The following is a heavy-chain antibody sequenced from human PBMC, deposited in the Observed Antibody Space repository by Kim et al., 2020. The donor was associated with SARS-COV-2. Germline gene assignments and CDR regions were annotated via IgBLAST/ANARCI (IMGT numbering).Heavy chain of an antibody. J-gene: IGHJ4*02. V-gene: IGHV1-3*01. CDR1: GYTFTSYA. D-gene: IGHD3-10*01. CDR3: ARDKTPGPGVRGVPFDY. CDR2: INAGNGNT. Sequence: ASVKVSCKASGYTFTSYAMHWVRQAPGQRLEWMGWINAGNGNTKYSQKFQGRVTITRDTSASTAYMALSSLRSEDTAVYYCARDKTPGPGVRGVPFDYWGQGTLVTVSS.